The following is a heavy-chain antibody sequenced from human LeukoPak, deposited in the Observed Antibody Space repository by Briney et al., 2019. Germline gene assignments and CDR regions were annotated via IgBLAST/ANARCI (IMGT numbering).Heavy chain of an antibody. Sequence: GGSLRLSCAASGFTFSSYGMHWVRQAPGKGLEWVAFIRYDGSNKYYADSVKGRFTISRDNSKNTLYLQMNSLRSEDTAVYYCARGGVGYYGSGSYRSHAFDIWGQGTMVTVSS. J-gene: IGHJ3*02. CDR1: GFTFSSYG. V-gene: IGHV3-30*02. CDR2: IRYDGSNK. CDR3: ARGGVGYYGSGSYRSHAFDI. D-gene: IGHD3-10*01.